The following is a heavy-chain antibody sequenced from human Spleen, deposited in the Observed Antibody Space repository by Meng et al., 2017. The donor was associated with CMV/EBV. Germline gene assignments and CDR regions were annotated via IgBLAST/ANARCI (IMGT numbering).Heavy chain of an antibody. CDR1: GFTFSSYG. V-gene: IGHV3-30*02. Sequence: GESLKISCAASGFTFSSYGMHWVRQAPGKGLEWVAFIRYDGSNKYYADSVKGRFTISRDNSKNTLYLQMNSLRAEDTAVYYCAKGSLNYDILTGYYRVGYYFDYWGQGTLVTVSS. J-gene: IGHJ4*02. D-gene: IGHD3-9*01. CDR2: IRYDGSNK. CDR3: AKGSLNYDILTGYYRVGYYFDY.